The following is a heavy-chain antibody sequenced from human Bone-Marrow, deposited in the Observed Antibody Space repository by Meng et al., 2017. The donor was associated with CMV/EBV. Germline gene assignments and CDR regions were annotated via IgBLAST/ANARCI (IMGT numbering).Heavy chain of an antibody. D-gene: IGHD5-18*01. CDR3: AKAGSRVDTPFDY. J-gene: IGHJ4*02. Sequence: APSGFTFSRCCLHWVRQAPDEGLEWVAVISYDGSNGYYADSVKSRFTISRDNSKNTLYLQMNSLRAEDTAVYYCAKAGSRVDTPFDYWGQGTLVTVSS. CDR2: ISYDGSNG. V-gene: IGHV3-30*18. CDR1: GFTFSRCC.